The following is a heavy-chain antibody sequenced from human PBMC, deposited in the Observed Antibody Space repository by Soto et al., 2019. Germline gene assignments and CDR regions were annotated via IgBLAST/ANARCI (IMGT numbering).Heavy chain of an antibody. CDR1: GGSISSYY. D-gene: IGHD3-10*01. CDR2: IYYSGST. V-gene: IGHV4-59*01. J-gene: IGHJ4*02. CDR3: ARADYGSGSYYLTNFDY. Sequence: LSLTCTVSGGSISSYYWSWIRQPPGKGLEWIGYIYYSGSTNYNPSLKSRVTISVDTSKNQFSLKLSSVTAADTAVYYCARADYGSGSYYLTNFDYWGQGTLVTVSS.